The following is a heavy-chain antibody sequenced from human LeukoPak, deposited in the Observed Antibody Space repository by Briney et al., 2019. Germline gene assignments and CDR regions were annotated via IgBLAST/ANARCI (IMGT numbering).Heavy chain of an antibody. D-gene: IGHD3-22*01. CDR1: GYTFTSYY. V-gene: IGHV1-46*01. J-gene: IGHJ4*02. CDR2: INPSRGST. Sequence: ASVKVSCKASGYTFTSYYIYWVRQAPGQGLEWMGIINPSRGSTNYAQRFQGRVTMTRGMSTSTVYMELSSLRSEDTAIYYCARGGHVRVYDNSAYYGHEWGQGTLVTVSS. CDR3: ARGGHVRVYDNSAYYGHE.